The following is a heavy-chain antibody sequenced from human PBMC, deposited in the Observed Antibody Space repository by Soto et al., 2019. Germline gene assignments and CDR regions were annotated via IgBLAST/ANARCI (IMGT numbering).Heavy chain of an antibody. V-gene: IGHV4-30-4*01. CDR2: IYYSGST. CDR1: GGSISSGDYY. J-gene: IGHJ4*02. CDR3: AREFYMVRGVIPYERYNSYYFDY. D-gene: IGHD3-10*01. Sequence: LSLTCTVSGGSISSGDYYWSWIRQPPGKGLEWIGYIYYSGSTYYNPSLKSRVTISVDTSKNQFSLKLSSVTAADTAVYYCAREFYMVRGVIPYERYNSYYFDYWGQGTLVTVSS.